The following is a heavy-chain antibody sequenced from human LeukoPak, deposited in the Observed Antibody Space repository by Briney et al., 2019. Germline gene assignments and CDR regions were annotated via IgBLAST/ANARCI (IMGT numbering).Heavy chain of an antibody. CDR2: IYTSGST. Sequence: PSETLSLTCTVSGGSISSSSYYWGWIRQPAGKGLEWIGRIYTSGSTNYNPSLKSRVTISVDTSKNQFSLKLSSVTAADTAVYYCARGFWSGSDYWGQGTLVTVSS. J-gene: IGHJ4*02. CDR3: ARGFWSGSDY. V-gene: IGHV4-61*02. D-gene: IGHD3-3*01. CDR1: GGSISSSSYY.